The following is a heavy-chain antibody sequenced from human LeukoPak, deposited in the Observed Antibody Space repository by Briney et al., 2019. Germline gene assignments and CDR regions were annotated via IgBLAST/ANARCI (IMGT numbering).Heavy chain of an antibody. CDR3: ARGRQNDY. J-gene: IGHJ4*02. CDR2: INHSGST. Sequence: SETLSLTCAVYGGSFSGYYWSWIRQPPGKGLEWIGEINHSGSTNYNPSLKSRVTISVDTSKNQFSLKLSSVTAADTAVCYCARGRQNDYWGQGTLVTVSS. CDR1: GGSFSGYY. V-gene: IGHV4-34*01.